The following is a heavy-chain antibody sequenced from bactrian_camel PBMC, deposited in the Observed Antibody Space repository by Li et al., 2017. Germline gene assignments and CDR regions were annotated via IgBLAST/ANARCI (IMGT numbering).Heavy chain of an antibody. V-gene: IGHV3S55*01. CDR1: AVAASTCS. CDR2: IDTDGSA. J-gene: IGHJ4*01. CDR3: HPCTIDT. Sequence: VQLVESGGGSVQVGGSLTLSCTGSAVAASTCSMGWYRQAPGRERELVSAIDTDGSAHYGDDVKGRFTISEDYAQNTLYLQLNSLNPRTRPCISVHPCTIDTGARGPRSPSP.